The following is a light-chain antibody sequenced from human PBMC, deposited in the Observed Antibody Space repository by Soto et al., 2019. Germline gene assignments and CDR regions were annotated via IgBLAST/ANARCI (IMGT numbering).Light chain of an antibody. V-gene: IGKV3-11*01. CDR1: HDIRSS. Sequence: VLTQSPATLYLSPGERATLSCRASHDIRSSLAWYQQKPGQAPRLLIYDASKRATGIPARFTGSVSGTDFTLTISSLEPEDSAVYYCQQRSSSAPLTFGGGTKVDIK. CDR2: DAS. CDR3: QQRSSSAPLT. J-gene: IGKJ4*01.